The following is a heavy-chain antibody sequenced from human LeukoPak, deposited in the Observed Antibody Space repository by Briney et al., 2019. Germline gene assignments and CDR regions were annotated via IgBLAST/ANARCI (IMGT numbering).Heavy chain of an antibody. V-gene: IGHV3-30*04. D-gene: IGHD2-2*02. J-gene: IGHJ2*01. Sequence: GRSLRLSCAASGFTFTNYAIHWARQAPGRGLEWVAVISFDGSNKYYGDSVKGRFTISRDNSKNTLYLQMNSLRAEDTAVYYCARDYTLFPHWYFALWGRGTLVTVSS. CDR3: ARDYTLFPHWYFAL. CDR1: GFTFTNYA. CDR2: ISFDGSNK.